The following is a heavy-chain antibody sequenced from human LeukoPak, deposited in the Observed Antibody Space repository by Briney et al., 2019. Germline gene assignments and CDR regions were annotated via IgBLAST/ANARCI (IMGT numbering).Heavy chain of an antibody. D-gene: IGHD4-11*01. V-gene: IGHV4-4*07. CDR1: GGSISSYY. CDR2: IYTSGST. CDR3: ARENHSNYVSITVYYGMDV. Sequence: PSETLSLTCTVSGGSISSYYWSWIRQPAGKGLEWIGRIYTSGSTNYNPSLKSRVTMSVDTSKNQFSLKLSSVTAADTAVYYCARENHSNYVSITVYYGMDVWGQGTTVTVSS. J-gene: IGHJ6*02.